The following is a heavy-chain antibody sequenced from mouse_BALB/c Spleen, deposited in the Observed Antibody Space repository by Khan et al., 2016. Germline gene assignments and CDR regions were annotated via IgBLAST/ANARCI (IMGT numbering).Heavy chain of an antibody. D-gene: IGHD2-4*01. CDR3: ARGDYDGYYAMDY. V-gene: IGHV1S34*01. J-gene: IGHJ4*01. CDR1: GYSFTGYY. Sequence: LVKTAPSLKISCKASGYSFTGYYMHWVKQSHGKSLEWFGYISCYNGTTNYKQQFKGKATFTVNTSSSTAYMQFNSLTSEDSAVYYCARGDYDGYYAMDYWGQGTSVTVSS. CDR2: ISCYNGTT.